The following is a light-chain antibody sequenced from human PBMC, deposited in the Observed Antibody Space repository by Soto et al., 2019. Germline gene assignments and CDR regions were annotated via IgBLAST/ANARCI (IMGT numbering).Light chain of an antibody. CDR3: GTWDSSLSAFV. J-gene: IGLJ1*01. V-gene: IGLV1-51*02. CDR2: ENN. Sequence: QSVLTQPPSVSAAPGQKVTISCSGSSSNLGNNYVSWYQQLPGTAPKLLIYENNKRPSGIPDRFSGSKSGTSATLGITGLQTGDEAGYYCGTWDSSLSAFVFGTGTKLTVL. CDR1: SSNLGNNY.